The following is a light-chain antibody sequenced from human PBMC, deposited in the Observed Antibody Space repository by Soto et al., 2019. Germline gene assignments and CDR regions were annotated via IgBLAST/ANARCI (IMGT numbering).Light chain of an antibody. J-gene: IGLJ2*01. V-gene: IGLV2-14*01. CDR3: SSYTSRDTVI. CDR2: EVT. Sequence: QSALTQPASVSGSPGQSITISCTGTSSDVGGYNFVSWYQQHPGKAPKLIIYEVTNRPSGVSNRFSGSKSGNTASLTISGLQAEDEAYYYCSSYTSRDTVIFGGGTKVTVL. CDR1: SSDVGGYNF.